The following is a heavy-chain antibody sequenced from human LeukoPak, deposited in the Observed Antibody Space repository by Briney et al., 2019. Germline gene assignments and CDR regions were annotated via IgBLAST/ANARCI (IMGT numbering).Heavy chain of an antibody. V-gene: IGHV4-34*01. CDR1: GGSFSGYY. D-gene: IGHD3-16*02. Sequence: SETLSLTCAVYGGSFSGYYWSWIRQPPGKGLEGIGEINHSGSTNYNPSLKSRVTISVDTSKNQFSLKLSSVTAADTAVYYCARETRLPVWGSYRYTSIDSWGQGTLVTVSS. CDR3: ARETRLPVWGSYRYTSIDS. CDR2: INHSGST. J-gene: IGHJ4*02.